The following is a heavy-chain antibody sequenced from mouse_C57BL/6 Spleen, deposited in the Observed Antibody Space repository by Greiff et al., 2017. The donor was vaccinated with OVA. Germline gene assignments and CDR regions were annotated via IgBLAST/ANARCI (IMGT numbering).Heavy chain of an antibody. V-gene: IGHV5-17*01. D-gene: IGHD1-1*01. CDR1: GFTFSDYG. CDR2: ISSGSSTI. CDR3: ARATVEDAMDY. J-gene: IGHJ4*01. Sequence: EVKLQESGGGLVKPGGSLKLSCAASGFTFSDYGMHWVRQAPEKGLEWVAYISSGSSTIYYADTVKGRFTISRDNAKNTLFLQMTSLRSEDTAMYYCARATVEDAMDYWGQGTSVTVSS.